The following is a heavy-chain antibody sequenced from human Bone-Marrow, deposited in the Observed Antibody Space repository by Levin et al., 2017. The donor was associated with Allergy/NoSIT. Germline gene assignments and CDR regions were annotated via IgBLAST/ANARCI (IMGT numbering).Heavy chain of an antibody. V-gene: IGHV4-38-2*02. CDR2: IYHGGDI. CDR3: AREYYVDV. CDR1: GYSITEYY. J-gene: IGHJ6*03. Sequence: SQTLSLTCAVSGYSITEYYWGWIRQPPGKGLEWIGTIYHGGDIYYNPSLRSRVTISIDTSKNQFSLKVTSMTAADSAVYYCAREYYVDVWGKGTTVTVSS.